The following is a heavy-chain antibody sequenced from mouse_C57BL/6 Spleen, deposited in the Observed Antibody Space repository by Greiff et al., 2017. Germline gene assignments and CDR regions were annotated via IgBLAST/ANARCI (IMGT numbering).Heavy chain of an antibody. CDR3: ARRGGYSNYVAWFAY. CDR1: GYTFTGYW. V-gene: IGHV1-9*01. CDR2: ILPGSGST. Sequence: VQLQQSGAELMKPGASVKLSCKATGYTFTGYWIEWVKQRPGHGLEWIGEILPGSGSTNYNEKFKGKATFTADASSNTAYMQLSSLTTEDAALSYCARRGGYSNYVAWFAYWGQGTLVTVSA. J-gene: IGHJ3*01. D-gene: IGHD2-5*01.